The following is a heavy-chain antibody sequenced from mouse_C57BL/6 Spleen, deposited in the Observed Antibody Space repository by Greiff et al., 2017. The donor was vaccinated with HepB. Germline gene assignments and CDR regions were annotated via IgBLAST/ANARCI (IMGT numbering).Heavy chain of an antibody. D-gene: IGHD4-1*01. CDR3: AKSGGTGVDY. V-gene: IGHV2-5*01. J-gene: IGHJ2*01. CDR1: GFSLTSYG. Sequence: VQLVESGPGLVQPSQSLSITCTASGFSLTSYGVHWVRQSPGKGLEWLGVICSGGSTDYNAAFMSRLTITKDNTNSQVFFKMNSLQADDTAIYYCAKSGGTGVDYWGQGTTLTVSS. CDR2: ICSGGST.